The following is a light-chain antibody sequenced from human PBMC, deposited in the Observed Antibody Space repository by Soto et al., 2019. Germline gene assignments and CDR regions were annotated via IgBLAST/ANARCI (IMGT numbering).Light chain of an antibody. J-gene: IGLJ3*02. CDR2: ETS. V-gene: IGLV2-23*01. CDR1: SSDVGTANL. CDR3: CSYAGSITWV. Sequence: QSVLTQPASVSGSPGQSITISCTGTSSDVGTANLISWYQQHPGRAPQLLIYETSKRPSGFSDRFSGSKSGNTASLTISGLQAEDEADYYCCSYAGSITWVFGGGTKLTVL.